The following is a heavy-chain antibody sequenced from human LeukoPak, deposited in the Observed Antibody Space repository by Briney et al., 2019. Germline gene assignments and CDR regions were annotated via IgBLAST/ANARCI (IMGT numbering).Heavy chain of an antibody. Sequence: GGSLRLSCAASGFTFSSYSMNWVRQAPGKGLGWVSSISSSSSYIYYADSVKGRFTISRDNAKNSLYLQMNSLRAEDTALYYCAKATYYDILTGYGRNWFDPWGQGTLVTVSS. D-gene: IGHD3-9*01. J-gene: IGHJ5*02. CDR2: ISSSSSYI. CDR3: AKATYYDILTGYGRNWFDP. V-gene: IGHV3-21*04. CDR1: GFTFSSYS.